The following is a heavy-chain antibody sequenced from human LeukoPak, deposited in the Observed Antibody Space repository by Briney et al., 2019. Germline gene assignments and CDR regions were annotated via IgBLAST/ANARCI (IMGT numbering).Heavy chain of an antibody. CDR2: ISYDGSNK. CDR1: GFTFSSYA. J-gene: IGHJ4*02. D-gene: IGHD3-22*01. Sequence: PGGSLRLSCAASGFTFSSYAMHWVRQAPGKGLEWVAVISYDGSNKYYADSVKGRFTISRDNSKNTLYLQMNSLRAEDTAVYYCARAPYYETTGPLWGQGTLVTVSS. V-gene: IGHV3-30-3*01. CDR3: ARAPYYETTGPL.